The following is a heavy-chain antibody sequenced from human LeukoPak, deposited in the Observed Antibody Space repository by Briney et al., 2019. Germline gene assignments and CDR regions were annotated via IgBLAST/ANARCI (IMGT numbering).Heavy chain of an antibody. J-gene: IGHJ3*02. CDR3: ATSLGGDNAFDI. D-gene: IGHD3-10*01. Sequence: ASVKVSCKASGYTFTSYGISWVRQAPGQGLEWMGWISAYNGNTNYAQKFQGRVTMTRDTSTSTVYMELSSLRSEDTAVYYCATSLGGDNAFDIWGQGTMVTVSS. CDR2: ISAYNGNT. CDR1: GYTFTSYG. V-gene: IGHV1-18*01.